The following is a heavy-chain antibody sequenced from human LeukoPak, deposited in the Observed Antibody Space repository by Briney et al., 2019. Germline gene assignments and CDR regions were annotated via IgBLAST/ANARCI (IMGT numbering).Heavy chain of an antibody. CDR3: ARSQVVVIEDAFDI. Sequence: GASVKVSCKASGGTFSSYAMNWVRQAPGQGLEWMGWSNTNTGTPTYAQGFTGRFVFSLDTSVSTAYLQISSLKAEDTAVYYCARSQVVVIEDAFDIWGQGTMVTVSS. J-gene: IGHJ3*02. CDR1: GGTFSSYA. D-gene: IGHD3-22*01. CDR2: SNTNTGTP. V-gene: IGHV7-4-1*02.